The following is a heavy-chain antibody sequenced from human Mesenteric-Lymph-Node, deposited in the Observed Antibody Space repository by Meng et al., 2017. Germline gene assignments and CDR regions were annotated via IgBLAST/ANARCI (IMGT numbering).Heavy chain of an antibody. CDR1: GFTFSRYT. Sequence: GESLKISCAASGFTFSRYTVNWVRQPPGKGLEWVSSISSSSGFLYYADSVQGRFTISRDNAKNSLYLEMSSLRVDDTAIYYCAREISAGYSDYWGRGTLVTVSS. CDR3: AREISAGYSDY. V-gene: IGHV3-21*06. D-gene: IGHD6-13*01. CDR2: ISSSSGFL. J-gene: IGHJ4*02.